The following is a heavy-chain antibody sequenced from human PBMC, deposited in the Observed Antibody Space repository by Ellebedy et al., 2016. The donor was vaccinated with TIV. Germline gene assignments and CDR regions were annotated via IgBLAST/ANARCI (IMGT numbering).Heavy chain of an antibody. J-gene: IGHJ4*02. Sequence: GESLKISXAASGFTFSSYSMNWVRQAPGKGLEWVSSISSSSSYIYYADSVKGRFTISRDNAKNSLYLQMNSLRAEDTAVYYCARAKPPYYDILTGYYIFDYWGQGTLVTVSS. V-gene: IGHV3-21*01. CDR3: ARAKPPYYDILTGYYIFDY. D-gene: IGHD3-9*01. CDR2: ISSSSSYI. CDR1: GFTFSSYS.